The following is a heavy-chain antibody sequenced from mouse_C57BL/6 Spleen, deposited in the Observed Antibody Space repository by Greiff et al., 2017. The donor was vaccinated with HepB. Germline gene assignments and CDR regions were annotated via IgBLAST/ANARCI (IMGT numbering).Heavy chain of an antibody. J-gene: IGHJ3*01. Sequence: DVMLVESGGDLVKPGGSLKLSCAASGFTFSSYGMSWVRQTPDKRLEWVATISSGGSYTYYPDSVKGRFTISRDNAKNTLYLQMSSLKSEDTAMYYCARLNLGPWVAYWGQGTLVTVSA. D-gene: IGHD4-1*01. CDR2: ISSGGSYT. V-gene: IGHV5-6*02. CDR1: GFTFSSYG. CDR3: ARLNLGPWVAY.